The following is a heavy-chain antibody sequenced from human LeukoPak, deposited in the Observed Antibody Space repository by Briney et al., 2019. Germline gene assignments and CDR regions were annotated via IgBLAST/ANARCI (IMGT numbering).Heavy chain of an antibody. CDR2: IYYSGST. D-gene: IGHD1-26*01. CDR3: ARQGVGPKGGLHP. V-gene: IGHV4-59*08. Sequence: SETLSLTRTVSGGSISSYYWSWIRQPPGKGLEWIGHIYYSGSTNYNPSLKSRVTISVDTSKNQFSLKLSSVTAADTAVYYCARQGVGPKGGLHPWGQGTLITVSS. CDR1: GGSISSYY. J-gene: IGHJ5*02.